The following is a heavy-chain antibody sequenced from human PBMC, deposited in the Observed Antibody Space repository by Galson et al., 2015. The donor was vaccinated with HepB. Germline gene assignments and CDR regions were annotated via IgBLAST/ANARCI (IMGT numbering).Heavy chain of an antibody. CDR2: ISAYDGNT. CDR1: GYTFTSNG. V-gene: IGHV1-18*04. CDR3: ARDRDYRFDY. J-gene: IGHJ4*02. Sequence: SVKVSCKASGYTFTSNGISWVRQTPRQGLEWLGWISAYDGNTKYAQKYQGRITLTRDTSTSTAYVELRSLRSDDTAVYYCARDRDYRFDYWGQGTLVTVSS. D-gene: IGHD4/OR15-4a*01.